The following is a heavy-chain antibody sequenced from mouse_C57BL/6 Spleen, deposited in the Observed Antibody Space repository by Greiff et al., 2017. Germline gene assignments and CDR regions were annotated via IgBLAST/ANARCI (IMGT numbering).Heavy chain of an antibody. J-gene: IGHJ1*03. D-gene: IGHD1-1*01. V-gene: IGHV1-54*01. CDR2: INPGSGGT. CDR3: ARGLRTKGYFDV. CDR1: GYAFTNYL. Sequence: QVQLQQSGAELVRPGTSVKVSCKASGYAFTNYLIEWVKQRPGQGLEWIGVINPGSGGTNYNEKFKGKATLTADKSSSTAYMQLSSLTSEDSAVYFCARGLRTKGYFDVWGTGTTVTVSS.